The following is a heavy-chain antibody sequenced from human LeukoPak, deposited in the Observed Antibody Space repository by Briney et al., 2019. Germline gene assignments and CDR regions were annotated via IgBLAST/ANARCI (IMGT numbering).Heavy chain of an antibody. Sequence: ASVKVSCKASGYTFTSYYMHWVRQAPGQGLEWMEIINPSGGSTSYAQKFQGRVTMTRDTSTSTVYMELSSLRSEDTAVYYCARESIRGSSERGMDVWGQGTTVTVSS. CDR2: INPSGGST. CDR3: ARESIRGSSERGMDV. CDR1: GYTFTSYY. D-gene: IGHD3-16*01. J-gene: IGHJ6*02. V-gene: IGHV1-46*01.